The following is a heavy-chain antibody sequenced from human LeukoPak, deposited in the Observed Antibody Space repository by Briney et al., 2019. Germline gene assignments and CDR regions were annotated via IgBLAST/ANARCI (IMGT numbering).Heavy chain of an antibody. D-gene: IGHD6-19*01. Sequence: GGSLRLSCAASGFAFRTYWMHTGREAPGTELRWGSRINSDGTGTSADSVKGRFTPSTDKANNTLYMQMNSLGADDTAVYYCTKDAGTCHSSGCWKPSDYWGQGVLVTVSS. CDR3: TKDAGTCHSSGCWKPSDY. CDR1: GFAFRTYW. CDR2: INSDGTGT. J-gene: IGHJ4*02. V-gene: IGHV3-74*01.